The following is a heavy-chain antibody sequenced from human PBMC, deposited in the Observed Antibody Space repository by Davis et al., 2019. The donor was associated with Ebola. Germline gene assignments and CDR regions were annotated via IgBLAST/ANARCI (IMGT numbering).Heavy chain of an antibody. V-gene: IGHV3-74*01. CDR2: IKTDGSTT. CDR1: AFTFSNYW. Sequence: GESLKISCAASAFTFSNYWMHWVRQAPGKGLVWVSRIKTDGSTTTYADSVKGRFTISRDNAKNTLYLQMNSLRAEDTAVYYCASGLRGYSYGNWFDTWGQGTLVTVSS. CDR3: ASGLRGYSYGNWFDT. D-gene: IGHD5-18*01. J-gene: IGHJ5*02.